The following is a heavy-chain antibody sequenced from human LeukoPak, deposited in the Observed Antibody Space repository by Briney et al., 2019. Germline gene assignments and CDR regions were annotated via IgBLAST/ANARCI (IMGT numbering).Heavy chain of an antibody. J-gene: IGHJ5*02. Sequence: GASVKVSCKASGYTFTGYYMHWVRQAPGQGLEWMGWINPNSGGTNYAQKFQGRVTMTRDTSISTAYMELSRLRSDDTAVYYCARGSTMVRGSSNWFDPWGQGTLVTVSS. D-gene: IGHD3-10*01. V-gene: IGHV1-2*02. CDR3: ARGSTMVRGSSNWFDP. CDR2: INPNSGGT. CDR1: GYTFTGYY.